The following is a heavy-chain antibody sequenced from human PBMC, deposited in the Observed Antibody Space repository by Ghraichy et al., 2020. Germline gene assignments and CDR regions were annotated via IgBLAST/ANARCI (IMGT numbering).Heavy chain of an antibody. J-gene: IGHJ4*02. V-gene: IGHV4-39*01. Sequence: SQTLSLTCTVSGGSISSSSYYWGWIRPPPGKGLEWIGSIYYSGSTYYNPSLKSRVTISVDTSKNQFSLKLSSVTAADTAVYYCARHPAGFGSWYSFDYWGQGTLVTVSS. D-gene: IGHD6-13*01. CDR2: IYYSGST. CDR3: ARHPAGFGSWYSFDY. CDR1: GGSISSSSYY.